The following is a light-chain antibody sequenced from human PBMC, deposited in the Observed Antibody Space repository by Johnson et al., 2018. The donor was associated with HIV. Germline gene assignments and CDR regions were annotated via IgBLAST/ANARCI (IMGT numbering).Light chain of an antibody. CDR3: GTLDSSLSAGV. V-gene: IGLV1-51*02. Sequence: QSVLTQPPSVSAAPGQKVTISCSGSSSNIGNNYVSWYQQLPGTAPKLLIYENNKRPSGIPDRFSGSKSGTSATLGITGLQTGDEADDYCGTLDSSLSAGVFGTGTKVTV. J-gene: IGLJ1*01. CDR2: ENN. CDR1: SSNIGNNY.